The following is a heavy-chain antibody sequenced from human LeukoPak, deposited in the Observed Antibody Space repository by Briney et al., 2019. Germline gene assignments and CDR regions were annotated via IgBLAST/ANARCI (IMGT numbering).Heavy chain of an antibody. CDR3: AKGRTEGGTLALDY. J-gene: IGHJ4*02. CDR1: GFTFSSYA. Sequence: GGSLRLSCAASGFTFSSYAMTWVRQAPGKGLELVSGTSGSGGNTYYTDSVRGRLSISRDNSKNTLYLQVNSLRAEDTAVYYCAKGRTEGGTLALDYWGQGTLVTVSS. V-gene: IGHV3-23*01. CDR2: TSGSGGNT. D-gene: IGHD6-19*01.